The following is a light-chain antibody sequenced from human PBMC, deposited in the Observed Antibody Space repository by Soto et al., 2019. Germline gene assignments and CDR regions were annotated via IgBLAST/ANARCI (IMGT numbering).Light chain of an antibody. CDR1: SSDVGDYNF. CDR3: NSYTSSNTLYV. V-gene: IGLV2-14*01. CDR2: EVS. J-gene: IGLJ1*01. Sequence: QSVLTQPASVSGSPGQSITISCTGTSSDVGDYNFVSWYQQHPGKAPKLMIYEVSHRPSVVSNRFSGSKSGNTASLTISGLQADDEADYYCNSYTSSNTLYVFGTGTKLAVL.